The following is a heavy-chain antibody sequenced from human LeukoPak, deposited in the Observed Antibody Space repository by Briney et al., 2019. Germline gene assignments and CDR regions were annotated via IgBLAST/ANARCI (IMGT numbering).Heavy chain of an antibody. Sequence: GGSLRLSCAAPGFTFSSYAMHWVRQAPGKGLEWVSGISGRGTNKDYADSVKGRFTISRDNSKNTVYLQVNSLRAEDTAVYYCAREYRGEYYFAYWGQGTLVTVSS. CDR3: AREYRGEYYFAY. D-gene: IGHD3-10*01. CDR2: ISGRGTNK. V-gene: IGHV3-23*01. CDR1: GFTFSSYA. J-gene: IGHJ4*02.